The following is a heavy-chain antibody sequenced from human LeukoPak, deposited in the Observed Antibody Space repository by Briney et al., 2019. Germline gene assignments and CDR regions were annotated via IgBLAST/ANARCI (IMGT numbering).Heavy chain of an antibody. V-gene: IGHV3-23*01. D-gene: IGHD2-2*01. CDR2: ISGSSGST. J-gene: IGHJ4*02. CDR3: AKHIVVVPAAGDSFDY. CDR1: GFTFSNYA. Sequence: GGSLRLSRAASGFTFSNYAMSWVRQAPGKGLEWVSDISGSSGSTYYADSVKGRFTISRDNSKNTLFLQMSSLRAEDTAVYYCAKHIVVVPAAGDSFDYWGQGTLVTVSS.